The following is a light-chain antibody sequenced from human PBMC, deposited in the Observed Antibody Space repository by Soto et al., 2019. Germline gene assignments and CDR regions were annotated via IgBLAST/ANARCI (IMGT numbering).Light chain of an antibody. CDR3: HQYANSPPWT. J-gene: IGKJ1*01. Sequence: EIVLTQSPGTLSLSPGERATLSCRASQSFSSSYLAWYQQKPGQAPRLLIYATSSRATGIPDRFSGSGSGTDFTLTISRLEPEDFAVYSCHQYANSPPWTFGQGTKVEIK. CDR2: ATS. V-gene: IGKV3-20*01. CDR1: QSFSSSY.